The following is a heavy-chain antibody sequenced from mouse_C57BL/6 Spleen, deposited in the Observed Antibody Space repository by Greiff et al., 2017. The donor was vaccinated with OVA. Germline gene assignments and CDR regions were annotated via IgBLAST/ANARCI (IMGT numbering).Heavy chain of an antibody. D-gene: IGHD2-5*01. J-gene: IGHJ3*01. V-gene: IGHV3-1*01. CDR1: GYSITSGYD. CDR3: ASSYYSNFFAY. CDR2: ISYSGST. Sequence: DVKLQESGPGMVKPSQSLSLTCTVTGYSITSGYDWHWIRHFPGNKLEWMGYISYSGSTNYNPSLKSRISITHDTSKNHFFLKLNSVTTEDTATYYCASSYYSNFFAYWGQVTLVTVSS.